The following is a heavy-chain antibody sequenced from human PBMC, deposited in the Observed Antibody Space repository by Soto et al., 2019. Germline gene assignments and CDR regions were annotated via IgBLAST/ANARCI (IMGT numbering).Heavy chain of an antibody. J-gene: IGHJ5*02. Sequence: ASVKVSCKASGYTFTDYYMHWVRQAPGQGLEWMGWINPNTGGANYAPKFQDRVTMTRDTSISTAYLELTSPKSDDTAVYYCARIRGVAGWFDPWGQGTLVTVSS. CDR1: GYTFTDYY. V-gene: IGHV1-2*02. CDR2: INPNTGGA. CDR3: ARIRGVAGWFDP. D-gene: IGHD6-19*01.